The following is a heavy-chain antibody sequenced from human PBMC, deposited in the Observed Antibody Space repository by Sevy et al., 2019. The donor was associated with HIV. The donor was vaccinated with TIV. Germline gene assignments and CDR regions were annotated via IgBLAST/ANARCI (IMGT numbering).Heavy chain of an antibody. D-gene: IGHD2-15*01. CDR3: TKGSCSGESCPREYYYYGLDV. J-gene: IGHJ6*02. V-gene: IGHV3-23*01. CDR2: IGGSGRYT. CDR1: GFTFSSYA. Sequence: GGSLRLSCAASGFTFSSYAMTWVRQAPGKGLEWVSSIGGSGRYTYYADSVTGRVSISRDNSKNTLYLQMNSLRAEDTAVYYCTKGSCSGESCPREYYYYGLDVWGQGTTVTVSS.